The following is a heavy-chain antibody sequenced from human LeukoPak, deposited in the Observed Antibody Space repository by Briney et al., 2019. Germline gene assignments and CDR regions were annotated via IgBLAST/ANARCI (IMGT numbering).Heavy chain of an antibody. CDR2: ISRDGKYI. Sequence: PGGSLRLSCAASGFTFNTYSMNWVRQAPGKGLEWVSAISRDGKYIYYPDSVKGRFTVSRDNGKNSLYLQMNYLRAEDTAIYYCARDLLTWQLVHHDAYDVWGQGTMVTVS. CDR3: ARDLLTWQLVHHDAYDV. J-gene: IGHJ3*01. CDR1: GFTFNTYS. V-gene: IGHV3-21*01. D-gene: IGHD6-13*01.